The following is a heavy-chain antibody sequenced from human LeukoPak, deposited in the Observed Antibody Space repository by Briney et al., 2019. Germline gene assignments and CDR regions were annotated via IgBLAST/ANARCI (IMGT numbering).Heavy chain of an antibody. CDR3: ARRGDREWFDP. V-gene: IGHV5-51*01. Sequence: GESLKISCKGSGYSFATYGIGWVRQMPGKGPEWMGFIYPGDSDTRYSPSFQGHVTISADKSISTAYLQWSNLKASDTAIYYCARRGDREWFDPWGQGTLVTVSS. CDR1: GYSFATYG. CDR2: IYPGDSDT. J-gene: IGHJ5*02. D-gene: IGHD3-10*01.